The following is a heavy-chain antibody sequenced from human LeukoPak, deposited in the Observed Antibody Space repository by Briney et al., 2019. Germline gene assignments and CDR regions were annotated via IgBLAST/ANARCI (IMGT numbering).Heavy chain of an antibody. CDR3: PRGDGVYDYVWGRSY. CDR2: ISSVGDTS. Sequence: GGSLRLSCAASGFMFSDYYMVWIRQAPGKGLEWMAYISSVGDTSFYADSVKGRFTISRDNSADSPYLELTSLRAEDTAVYYCPRGDGVYDYVWGRSYWGQGTLVTVSS. J-gene: IGHJ4*02. D-gene: IGHD3-16*01. CDR1: GFMFSDYY. V-gene: IGHV3-11*01.